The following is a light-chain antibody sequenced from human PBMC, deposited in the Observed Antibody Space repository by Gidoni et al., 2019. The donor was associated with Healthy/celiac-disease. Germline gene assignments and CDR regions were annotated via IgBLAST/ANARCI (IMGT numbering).Light chain of an antibody. CDR3: SSYTSSSTLGVV. CDR1: SSDVGGYNC. Sequence: QSALTQPASGSGSPGQSITISCTGTSSDVGGYNCVSWYHQHPGKAPKLMIYEVSNRPSGVSNRFSGSKSGNTASLTISGLQAEDEADYYCSSYTSSSTLGVVFGGGTKLTVL. CDR2: EVS. V-gene: IGLV2-14*01. J-gene: IGLJ2*01.